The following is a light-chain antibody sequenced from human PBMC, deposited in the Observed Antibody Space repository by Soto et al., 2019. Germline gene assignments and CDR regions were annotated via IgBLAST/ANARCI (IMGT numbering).Light chain of an antibody. Sequence: QSALTQPPSASGSPGQSVSISCTGTSRDIGDYNYVSWYQQHPGKAPKLIIYEVSKRPSGVPDRFSAYKFANTASLTVAGLQAEDEADYYCSSYAGSNTYVFGSGTKLTVL. CDR2: EVS. J-gene: IGLJ1*01. CDR3: SSYAGSNTYV. CDR1: SRDIGDYNY. V-gene: IGLV2-8*01.